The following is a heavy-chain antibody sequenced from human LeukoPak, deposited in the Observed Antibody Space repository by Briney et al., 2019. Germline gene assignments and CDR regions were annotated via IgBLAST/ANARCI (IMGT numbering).Heavy chain of an antibody. Sequence: GGSLRLSCAASGFTFSSNAMHWVRQAPGKGLEWVAVISYDGSNKYYADSVKGRFTISRDNSKNTLYLQMNSLRAEDTAVYYCARGHGDLDYWGQGTLVTVSS. D-gene: IGHD4-17*01. CDR3: ARGHGDLDY. CDR2: ISYDGSNK. J-gene: IGHJ4*02. V-gene: IGHV3-30-3*01. CDR1: GFTFSSNA.